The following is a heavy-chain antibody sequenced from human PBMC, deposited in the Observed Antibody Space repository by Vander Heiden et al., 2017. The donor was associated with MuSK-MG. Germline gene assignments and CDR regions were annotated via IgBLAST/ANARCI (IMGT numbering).Heavy chain of an antibody. CDR2: FNRSGGT. CDR1: GVSLSGHC. Sequence: QVQLQQSSAGLSKPSETLSLFCAVNGVSLSGHCWRWIRQPPGKGLEWIGEFNRSGGTNYNPSLKSRVTISVDTSKKQVSLSLISVTAADTAVYYCVGSSSVGLDYWGQGSLGTVSS. D-gene: IGHD6-6*01. CDR3: VGSSSVGLDY. J-gene: IGHJ4*02. V-gene: IGHV4-34*01.